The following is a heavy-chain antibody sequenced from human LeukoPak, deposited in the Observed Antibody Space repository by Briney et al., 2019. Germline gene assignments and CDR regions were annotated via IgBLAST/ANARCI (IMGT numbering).Heavy chain of an antibody. CDR2: ISSSGSTI. CDR3: ARDRSGSSWYRWFDP. CDR1: GFTFSDYY. Sequence: PGGSLRLSCAASGFTFSDYYMSWIRQAPGKGLEWVSYISSSGSTIYYADSVKGRFTISRDNAKNSLYLQMNSLRAEDTAVYYCARDRSGSSWYRWFDPWGQGTLVTVSS. D-gene: IGHD6-13*01. V-gene: IGHV3-11*01. J-gene: IGHJ5*02.